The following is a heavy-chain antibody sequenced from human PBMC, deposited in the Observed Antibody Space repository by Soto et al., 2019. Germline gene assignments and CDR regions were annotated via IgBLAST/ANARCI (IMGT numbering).Heavy chain of an antibody. CDR1: GYTFTGYY. CDR2: INPNSGGT. CDR3: GRGGTMIVVVNEYYYGMDV. D-gene: IGHD3-22*01. Sequence: ASVKVSCKASGYTFTGYYMHWVRQAPGQGLEWMGWINPNSGGTNYAQKFQGWVTMTRDTSISTAYMELSRLRSDDTAVYYCGRGGTMIVVVNEYYYGMDVWGQGTTVTVSS. J-gene: IGHJ6*02. V-gene: IGHV1-2*04.